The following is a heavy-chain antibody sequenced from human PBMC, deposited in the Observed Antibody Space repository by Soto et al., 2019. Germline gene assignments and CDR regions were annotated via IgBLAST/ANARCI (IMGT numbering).Heavy chain of an antibody. CDR1: GGSISSGDYY. J-gene: IGHJ3*02. CDR2: IYYSGST. V-gene: IGHV4-30-4*01. D-gene: IGHD3-22*01. CDR3: ASASYYDSSGYREGDAFDI. Sequence: QVQLQESGPGLVKPSQTLSLTCTVSGGSISSGDYYWSWIRQPPGKGLEWIGYIYYSGSTYYNPSLTSRVTISVETSKNQFSLKLSSVTAADTAVYYCASASYYDSSGYREGDAFDIWGQGTMVTVSA.